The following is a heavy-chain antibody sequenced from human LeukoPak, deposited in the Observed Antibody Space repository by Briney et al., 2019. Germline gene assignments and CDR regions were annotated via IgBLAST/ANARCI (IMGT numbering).Heavy chain of an antibody. CDR1: GGSFSGYY. Sequence: SETLSLTCAVYGGSFSGYYWSWIRQPPGKGLEWIGEVNHSGSTNYNPSLKSRVTISVDTSKNQLSLKLISVTAADTAVYYCARGRWEVRSDQWGQGILVTVSS. CDR2: VNHSGST. J-gene: IGHJ4*02. V-gene: IGHV4-34*01. CDR3: ARGRWEVRSDQ. D-gene: IGHD1-26*01.